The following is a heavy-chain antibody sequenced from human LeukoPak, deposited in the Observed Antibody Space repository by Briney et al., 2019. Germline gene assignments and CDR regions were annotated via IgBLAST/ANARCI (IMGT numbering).Heavy chain of an antibody. CDR2: IYYSGST. J-gene: IGHJ4*02. CDR3: ARHSVSSRDFDY. V-gene: IGHV4-59*08. D-gene: IGHD6-13*01. Sequence: PSETLSLTCTVYGGSISRYYWSWIRQPPGKGLEWIGYIYYSGSTNYNPSLKSRVTISIDTSKNQFSLKLNSVTAADTAIYRCARHSVSSRDFDYWGQGALVSVSS. CDR1: GGSISRYY.